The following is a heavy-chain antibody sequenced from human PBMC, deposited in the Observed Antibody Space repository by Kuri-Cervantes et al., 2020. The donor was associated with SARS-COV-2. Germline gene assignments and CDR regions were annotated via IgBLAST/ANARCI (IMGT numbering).Heavy chain of an antibody. V-gene: IGHV3-73*01. CDR3: ARDHFHFDY. CDR2: VRGKANNYAT. J-gene: IGHJ4*02. Sequence: GESLKISCEVSGFLFSASAIHWVRQASGKGLEWVGRVRGKANNYATAYAASVKGRFTISRDNSKNTLYLQMNSLRAEDTAVYYCARDHFHFDYWGQGTLVTVSS. D-gene: IGHD2/OR15-2a*01. CDR1: GFLFSASA.